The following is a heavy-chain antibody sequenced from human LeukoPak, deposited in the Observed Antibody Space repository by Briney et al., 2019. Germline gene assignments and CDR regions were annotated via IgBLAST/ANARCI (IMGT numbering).Heavy chain of an antibody. CDR3: ARDPRSFYYDGSGYPTYFDY. CDR2: IAYDGSIT. CDR1: GFTLSSYP. J-gene: IGHJ4*02. V-gene: IGHV3-30-3*01. D-gene: IGHD3-22*01. Sequence: PGGSLRLSCAASGFTLSSYPMHWVRQAPGKGLEWLAVIAYDGSITLYTDSVKGRFTISRDSSKNTLYLQMNSLRVEDTAVYYCARDPRSFYYDGSGYPTYFDYWGQGTLVTVSS.